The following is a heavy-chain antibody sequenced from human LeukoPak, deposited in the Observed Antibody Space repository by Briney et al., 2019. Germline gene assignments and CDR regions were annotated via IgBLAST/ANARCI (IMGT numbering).Heavy chain of an antibody. CDR2: IYPRDGST. J-gene: IGHJ4*02. CDR3: ARDQEGFDY. V-gene: IGHV1-46*01. CDR1: GYTFTSNY. Sequence: WASVKASCTASGYTFTSNYIHWVRQAPGQGLEWMGMIYPRDGSTSYAQKFQGRVTVTRDTSTSTVHMELSGLRSEDTAVYHCARDQEGFDYWGQGTLVTVSS.